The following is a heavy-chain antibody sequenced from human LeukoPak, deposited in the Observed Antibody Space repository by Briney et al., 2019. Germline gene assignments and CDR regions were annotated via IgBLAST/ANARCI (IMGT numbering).Heavy chain of an antibody. CDR3: ARDRYGSGTAFDC. CDR1: GGSISSYY. J-gene: IGHJ4*02. Sequence: SETLSLTCTVSGGSISSYYWSWIRQPPGKGLEWIGYIYYSGSTNYNPSLKSRVTISVDKSKNQFSLKLSSVTAADTAVYYCARDRYGSGTAFDCWGQGTLVTVSS. D-gene: IGHD3-10*01. CDR2: IYYSGST. V-gene: IGHV4-59*12.